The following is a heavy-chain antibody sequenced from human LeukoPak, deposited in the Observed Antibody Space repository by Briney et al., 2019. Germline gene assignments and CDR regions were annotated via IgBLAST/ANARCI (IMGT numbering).Heavy chain of an antibody. V-gene: IGHV3-30*02. J-gene: IGHJ4*02. CDR1: GFTFSSYA. CDR3: ARGEADLDY. Sequence: GGSLRLSCAASGFTFSSYAMNWVRQAPGKGLKWVAFVRYDGDNKYYADSVKGRFTISRDNSKNTLYLQMNSLRAEDTAVYYCARGEADLDYWGQGTLVTVSS. CDR2: VRYDGDNK. D-gene: IGHD1-26*01.